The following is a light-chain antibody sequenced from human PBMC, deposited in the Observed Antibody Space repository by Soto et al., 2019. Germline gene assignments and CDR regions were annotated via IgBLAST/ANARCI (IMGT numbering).Light chain of an antibody. J-gene: IGLJ1*01. Sequence: QYLLTQHASVSESRGQSSTISCTEHSSDVGGYNYVSWYQQHPGKAPKLMIYDVSNRPSGVSNRFSGSKSGNTASLTISGLQAEDEADYYCSSYTSSSTLVFGTGTKVTVL. CDR2: DVS. V-gene: IGLV2-14*01. CDR1: SSDVGGYNY. CDR3: SSYTSSSTLV.